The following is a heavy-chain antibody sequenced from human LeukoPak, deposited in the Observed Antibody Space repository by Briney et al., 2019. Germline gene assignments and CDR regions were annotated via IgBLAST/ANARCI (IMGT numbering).Heavy chain of an antibody. J-gene: IGHJ4*02. CDR3: AKQGGDSSAWKTIDN. V-gene: IGHV5-51*01. CDR2: INPGDSNI. CDR1: GYIFTNHW. D-gene: IGHD1-1*01. Sequence: GESLKISCQGSGYIFTNHWIGWVRQLPGKGLELMGIINPGDSNIRYSPSFQGQVTISVDKSISTAYLQWSSLKASDTAMYYCAKQGGDSSAWKTIDNWGQGTLVTVSS.